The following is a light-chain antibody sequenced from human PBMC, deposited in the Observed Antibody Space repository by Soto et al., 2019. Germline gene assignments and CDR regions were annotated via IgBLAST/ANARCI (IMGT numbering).Light chain of an antibody. Sequence: VIWMTQSPSLLSASTGDRVAISCRMSQGISSYVAWYQQKPGKAPKLLMYEPSSLETGVPSRFSGSGSGTDFTLTVSSLLPYDFATGCCQQYNTFCTFGHG. V-gene: IGKV1D-8*03. CDR2: EPS. J-gene: IGKJ2*02. CDR3: QQYNTFCT. CDR1: QGISSY.